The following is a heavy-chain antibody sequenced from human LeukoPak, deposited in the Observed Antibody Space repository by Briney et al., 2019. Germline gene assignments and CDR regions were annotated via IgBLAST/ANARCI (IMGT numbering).Heavy chain of an antibody. V-gene: IGHV3-48*03. Sequence: PGGSLRLSCAASGFTFSSYEMNWVRQAPGKGLEWVSYISSSGSTIYYADSVKGRFTISRDNAKNSLYLQMNSLRAEDTAVYYCARERVGATLNDAFDIWGQGTMVTVSS. J-gene: IGHJ3*02. CDR2: ISSSGSTI. D-gene: IGHD1-26*01. CDR1: GFTFSSYE. CDR3: ARERVGATLNDAFDI.